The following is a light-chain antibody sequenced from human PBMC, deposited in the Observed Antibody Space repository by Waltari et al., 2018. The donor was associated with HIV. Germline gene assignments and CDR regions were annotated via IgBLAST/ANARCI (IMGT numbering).Light chain of an antibody. V-gene: IGKV3-15*01. J-gene: IGKJ3*01. CDR2: DAS. Sequence: ETVMTQSPSALSVSPGERVTLSCRASQNISTSLAWYQQKPGQSPKLLIYDASSRATGVPARFSGSGSGTEFTFHISALQSEDLAVYFCQEYEKWPLTFGPGSKVNIK. CDR3: QEYEKWPLT. CDR1: QNISTS.